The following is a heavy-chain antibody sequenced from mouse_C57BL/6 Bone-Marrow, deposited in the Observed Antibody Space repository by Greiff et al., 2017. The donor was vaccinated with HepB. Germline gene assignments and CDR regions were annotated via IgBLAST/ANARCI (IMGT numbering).Heavy chain of an antibody. V-gene: IGHV1-26*01. Sequence: EVQLQQSGPELVKPGASVKISCKASGYTFTDYYMNWVKQSHGKSLEWIGDINPNNGGTSYNQKFKGKATLTVDKSSSTAYMELRSLTSEDSAVYYCATSYYYGSSWFAYWGQGTLVTVSA. J-gene: IGHJ3*01. CDR3: ATSYYYGSSWFAY. D-gene: IGHD1-1*01. CDR1: GYTFTDYY. CDR2: INPNNGGT.